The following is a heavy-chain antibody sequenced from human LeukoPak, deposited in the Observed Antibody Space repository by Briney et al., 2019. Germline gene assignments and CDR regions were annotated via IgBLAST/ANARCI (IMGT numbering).Heavy chain of an antibody. Sequence: SETLSLTCTVSGGSISSYYWSWIRQPAGKGLEWIGRIYTSGSTNYNPSLKSRVTISVDTSKNQFSLKLSSVTAADTAVYYCARKQKGYCSSTSCYTSNWFDPWGQGTTVTVSS. CDR2: IYTSGST. D-gene: IGHD2-2*02. CDR3: ARKQKGYCSSTSCYTSNWFDP. CDR1: GGSISSYY. V-gene: IGHV4-4*07. J-gene: IGHJ5*01.